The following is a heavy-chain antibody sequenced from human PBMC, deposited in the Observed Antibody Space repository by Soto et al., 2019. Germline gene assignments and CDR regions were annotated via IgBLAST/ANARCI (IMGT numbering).Heavy chain of an antibody. V-gene: IGHV3-7*01. J-gene: IGHJ4*02. D-gene: IGHD3-9*01. CDR3: ARDHAYYDILTGSGIDY. CDR1: GFTISGYW. CDR2: IKQDGSQK. Sequence: GGSLRLSCAASGFTISGYWMTWVRQAPGRRLELVANIKQDGSQKNYVDSVKGRFTISRNNARNTLYLQMNSLRAEDTAVYYCARDHAYYDILTGSGIDYWGQGTLVTVSS.